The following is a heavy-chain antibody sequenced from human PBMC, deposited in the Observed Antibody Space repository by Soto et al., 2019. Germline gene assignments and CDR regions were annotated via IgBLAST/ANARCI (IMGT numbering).Heavy chain of an antibody. CDR1: GGSISSSSYY. V-gene: IGHV4-39*01. CDR2: IYYSGST. Sequence: SETLSLTCTVSGGSISSSSYYWGWIRQPPGKGLEWIGSIYYSGSTYYNPSLKSRVTISVDTSKNQFSLKLSSVTAADTAVYYCARHRPHNWNDGGFDPWGQGTLVTVSS. J-gene: IGHJ5*02. CDR3: ARHRPHNWNDGGFDP. D-gene: IGHD1-20*01.